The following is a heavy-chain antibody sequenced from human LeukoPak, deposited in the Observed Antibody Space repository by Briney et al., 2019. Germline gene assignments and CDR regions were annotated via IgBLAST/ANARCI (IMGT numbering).Heavy chain of an antibody. CDR2: ISAYNGNT. V-gene: IGHV1-18*01. CDR1: GYTFTSYG. J-gene: IGHJ4*02. D-gene: IGHD2-15*01. Sequence: ASVTVSCKASGYTFTSYGISWVRQAPGQGLEWMGWISAYNGNTNYAQKLQGRVTMTTDTSTSTAYMELGSLRSDDTAVYYCARGRGPVGYCSGGSCRPLGYWGQGTLVTVSS. CDR3: ARGRGPVGYCSGGSCRPLGY.